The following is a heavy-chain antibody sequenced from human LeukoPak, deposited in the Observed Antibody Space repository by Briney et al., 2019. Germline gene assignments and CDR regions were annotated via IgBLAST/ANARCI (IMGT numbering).Heavy chain of an antibody. Sequence: GGSLRLSCAASGYTFSDYWVHWVRQAPGEGLGWVSRVNTDASSTNYADSVKGRFTTSRHNTKNTLYLQMNSLRAEATAVHYCARDLPSSGWCFDSSGQGVLVTASA. V-gene: IGHV3-74*01. CDR2: VNTDASST. J-gene: IGHJ4*02. CDR1: GYTFSDYW. D-gene: IGHD6-19*01. CDR3: ARDLPSSGWCFDS.